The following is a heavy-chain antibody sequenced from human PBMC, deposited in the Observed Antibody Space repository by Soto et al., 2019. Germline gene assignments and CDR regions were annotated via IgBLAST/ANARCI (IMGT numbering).Heavy chain of an antibody. V-gene: IGHV3-23*01. CDR1: GFICSSYD. J-gene: IGHJ3*02. CDR3: AKATATSGGAFEI. D-gene: IGHD1-26*01. Sequence: SSETLSLSCAVSGFICSSYDMSWVRQAPGQGLEWVSTILVGGSTHYEDSVKGRFTISRDTSKNTVYLQMNSLTAGDTAFYYCAKATATSGGAFEIYGQGTMVTVSS. CDR2: ILVGGST.